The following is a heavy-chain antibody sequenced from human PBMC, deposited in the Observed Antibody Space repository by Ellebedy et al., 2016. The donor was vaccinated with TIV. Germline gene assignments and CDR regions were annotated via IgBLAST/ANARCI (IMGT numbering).Heavy chain of an antibody. J-gene: IGHJ6*03. CDR2: ISNRDRT. CDR3: ATFNQYYTYWGV. Sequence: SEILSLTXTVSGDSISSSSDYWVWIRQPPGKGLEWIGTISNRDRTDYNPSLKSRVFILVDASKNQFFLKLTSVTAADTAVYYCATFNQYYTYWGVWGKGTTVIVSS. D-gene: IGHD1-14*01. V-gene: IGHV4-39*01. CDR1: GDSISSSSDY.